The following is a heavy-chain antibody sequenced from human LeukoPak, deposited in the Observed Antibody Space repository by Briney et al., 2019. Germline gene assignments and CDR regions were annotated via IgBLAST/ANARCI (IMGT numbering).Heavy chain of an antibody. Sequence: SSQTLSLTCTVSGGSISSGGYYWSWIRQPPGKGLEWIGYIYHSGSTYYNPSLKSRVTISVDRSKNQFSLKLSSVTAADTAVYYCASGTLGYCSSTSCYTGRIDYWGQGTLVTVSS. J-gene: IGHJ4*02. CDR1: GGSISSGGYY. CDR3: ASGTLGYCSSTSCYTGRIDY. CDR2: IYHSGST. V-gene: IGHV4-30-2*01. D-gene: IGHD2-2*02.